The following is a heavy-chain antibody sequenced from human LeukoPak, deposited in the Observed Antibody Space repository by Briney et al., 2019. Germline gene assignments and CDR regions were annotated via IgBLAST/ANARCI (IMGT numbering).Heavy chain of an antibody. CDR2: ISDSGGST. CDR3: AKVAPSSWYLNY. Sequence: SGGSLRLSCAASGFTFSTYATSWVRQAPGKGLEWVSAISDSGGSTYYADSVKGRFTISRDNSKNTLYLQMNSLSAEDMAVYYCAKVAPSSWYLNYWGQGTMVTVSS. V-gene: IGHV3-23*01. D-gene: IGHD6-13*01. CDR1: GFTFSTYA. J-gene: IGHJ4*02.